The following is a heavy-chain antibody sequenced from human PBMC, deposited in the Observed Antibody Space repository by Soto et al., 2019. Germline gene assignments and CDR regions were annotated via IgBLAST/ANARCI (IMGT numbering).Heavy chain of an antibody. Sequence: ASVKVSCKASGYSFDDYGISWVRQVPGQGLEWMGWISAYNGNTNFAQRFQGRVTLTTDTSTSTAYMEVRSLKSDDRAVYFCGRTKSAFYSHNMRSMDVWGQVTTVTICS. D-gene: IGHD4-4*01. CDR1: GYSFDDYG. CDR2: ISAYNGNT. V-gene: IGHV1-18*01. CDR3: GRTKSAFYSHNMRSMDV. J-gene: IGHJ6*02.